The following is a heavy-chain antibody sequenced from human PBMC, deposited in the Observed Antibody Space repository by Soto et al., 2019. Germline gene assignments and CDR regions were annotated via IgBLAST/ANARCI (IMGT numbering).Heavy chain of an antibody. D-gene: IGHD2-21*01. Sequence: SETLSLTCSVSGAALNSGNYYWSWIRQVPGKGLEWIGHIYVTGAVDYNPSLRDRITISQDTSERQFSLNLRLVTAADTADYYCARLRIATNNYKWFDPWGQGTLVTVSS. V-gene: IGHV4-31*03. CDR3: ARLRIATNNYKWFDP. J-gene: IGHJ5*02. CDR1: GAALNSGNYY. CDR2: IYVTGAV.